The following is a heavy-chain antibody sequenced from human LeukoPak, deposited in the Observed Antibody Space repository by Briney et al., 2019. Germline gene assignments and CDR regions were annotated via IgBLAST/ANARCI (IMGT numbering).Heavy chain of an antibody. J-gene: IGHJ3*02. Sequence: GGSLRLSCAASGFTVSGNYMTWVRQAPGKGLEWVSLIYSGGSTYYADSVQGRFTISRDNSKNTLYLQINSLRAEDTAVYYCARVLGTTGTTDAFDIWGQGTMVTVSS. V-gene: IGHV3-66*01. CDR2: IYSGGST. CDR3: ARVLGTTGTTDAFDI. CDR1: GFTVSGNY. D-gene: IGHD1-1*01.